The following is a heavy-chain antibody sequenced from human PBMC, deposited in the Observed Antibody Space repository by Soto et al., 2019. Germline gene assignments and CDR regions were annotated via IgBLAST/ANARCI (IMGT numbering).Heavy chain of an antibody. CDR3: ARGSYGQKILSMDV. J-gene: IGHJ6*02. D-gene: IGHD3-16*01. Sequence: PSQTLSLTCVISGDSVSSNRAAWNWIRQSPSRGLEWLGRTYYRSKWYNDYAVSIKSRITINPDTSKNQFSLQLNSVTPEDTAVYYCARGSYGQKILSMDVWGQGTTVTVSS. CDR1: GDSVSSNRAA. CDR2: TYYRSKWYN. V-gene: IGHV6-1*01.